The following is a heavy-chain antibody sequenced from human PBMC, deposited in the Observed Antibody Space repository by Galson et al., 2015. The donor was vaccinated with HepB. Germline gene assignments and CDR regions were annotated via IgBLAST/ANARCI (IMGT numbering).Heavy chain of an antibody. CDR3: ARRLILTGYYYYYYYMDV. D-gene: IGHD3-9*01. J-gene: IGHJ6*03. CDR2: MNPNSGNT. V-gene: IGHV1-8*01. CDR1: GYTFTSYD. Sequence: SVKVSCKASGYTFTSYDINWVRQATGQGLEWMGWMNPNSGNTGYAQKFQGRVTMTRNTSISTAYMELSSLRSEDTAVYYCARRLILTGYYYYYYYMDVWGKGTTVTVSS.